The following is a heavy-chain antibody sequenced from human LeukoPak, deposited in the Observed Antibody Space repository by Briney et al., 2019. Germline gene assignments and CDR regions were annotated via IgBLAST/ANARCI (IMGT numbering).Heavy chain of an antibody. J-gene: IGHJ6*02. Sequence: ASVKVSCKASGYTFTSYYMHWVRQAPGQGLEWMGIINPSGGSTSYAQKFQGRVTMTRDTSTSTVYMELSSLRSEDTAVYYCARDLYCSGGSCYFGYYYYYGMDVWGQGTTVTVSS. CDR3: ARDLYCSGGSCYFGYYYYYGMDV. CDR2: INPSGGST. V-gene: IGHV1-46*01. CDR1: GYTFTSYY. D-gene: IGHD2-15*01.